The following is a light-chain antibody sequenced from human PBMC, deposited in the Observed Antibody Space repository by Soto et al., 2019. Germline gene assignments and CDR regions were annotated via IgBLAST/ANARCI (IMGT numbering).Light chain of an antibody. Sequence: QSALTQPPSASGSPGQSVTISCTGTSSDVGGYNYVSWYQQHPGKAPKLIIYEVNKRPSGVPDRFSGSKSGNTASLTVSGLQAEDEAHYYCSSYGGSNNLVFGRGTKLTVL. CDR3: SSYGGSNNLV. CDR2: EVN. J-gene: IGLJ2*01. CDR1: SSDVGGYNY. V-gene: IGLV2-8*01.